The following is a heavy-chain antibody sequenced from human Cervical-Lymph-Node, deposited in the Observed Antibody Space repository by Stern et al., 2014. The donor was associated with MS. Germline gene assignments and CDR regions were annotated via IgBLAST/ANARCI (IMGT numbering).Heavy chain of an antibody. J-gene: IGHJ4*02. Sequence: VQLVESGGGVVQPGRSLRLSCAASGFTFSSYGMHWVRQAPGKGLEWVAVIWYDGSNKYYADSVKGRFTISRDNSKNTLYLQMNSRRAEDTAVYYCARPMEHGYSVYDFIDYWGQGTLVTVSS. CDR2: IWYDGSNK. D-gene: IGHD5/OR15-5a*01. CDR1: GFTFSSYG. CDR3: ARPMEHGYSVYDFIDY. V-gene: IGHV3-33*01.